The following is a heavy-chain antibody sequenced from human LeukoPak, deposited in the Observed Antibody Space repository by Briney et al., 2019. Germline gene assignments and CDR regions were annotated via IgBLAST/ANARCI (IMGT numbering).Heavy chain of an antibody. J-gene: IGHJ2*01. V-gene: IGHV3-7*01. Sequence: GGSLRLSCTVSGFTFSSYWMSWVRQAPGKGLEWVANIKQDGSEKYYVDSVKGRFTISRDNAKNSLYLQMNSLRAEDTAVYYCARDYFSRAALLGYFDLWGRGTLVTVSS. CDR1: GFTFSSYW. D-gene: IGHD2-15*01. CDR2: IKQDGSEK. CDR3: ARDYFSRAALLGYFDL.